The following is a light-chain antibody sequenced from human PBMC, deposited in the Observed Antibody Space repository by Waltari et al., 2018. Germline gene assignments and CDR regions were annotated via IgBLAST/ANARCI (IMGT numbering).Light chain of an antibody. CDR1: QNIGGD. CDR3: QQFNVYPLT. J-gene: IGKJ4*01. CDR2: DTY. Sequence: QLTQFPASLSASIGDRVTITCQASQNIGGDLTWYQQRPGEPPRLLIYDTYTLQGGVPSRFSGGVSGTDYTLTISGLQPQDFATYYCQQFNVYPLTFGGGSKV. V-gene: IGKV1-13*02.